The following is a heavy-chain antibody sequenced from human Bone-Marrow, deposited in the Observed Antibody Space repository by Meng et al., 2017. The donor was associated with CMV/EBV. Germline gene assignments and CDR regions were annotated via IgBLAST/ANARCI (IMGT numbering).Heavy chain of an antibody. D-gene: IGHD7-27*01. CDR2: IIPLLGLV. V-gene: IGHV1-69*04. J-gene: IGHJ3*02. CDR1: GYTFTTYD. CDR3: ATGEKTGARDTFDI. Sequence: SVKVSCKASGYTFTTYDINWVRQAPGQGLEWMGRIIPLLGLVNYAQKFQGRVTITADKSTSIAYMELSSLRFEDTAVYYCATGEKTGARDTFDIWGQGTVVTVSS.